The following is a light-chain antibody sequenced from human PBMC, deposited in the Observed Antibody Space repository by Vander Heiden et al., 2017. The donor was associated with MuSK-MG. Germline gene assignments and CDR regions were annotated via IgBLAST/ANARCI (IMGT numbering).Light chain of an antibody. CDR1: QSISSY. CDR3: QRSDSTPYT. J-gene: IGKJ2*01. CDR2: AAS. Sequence: DIQMTHSPSSLSASVGDRVTITCRASQSISSYLNWYQQKPGKAPKLLIYAASILQSGVPSRFSGSGSGTDFTLTISMLQPEDFATYYCQRSDSTPYTFGQGTKLEIK. V-gene: IGKV1-39*01.